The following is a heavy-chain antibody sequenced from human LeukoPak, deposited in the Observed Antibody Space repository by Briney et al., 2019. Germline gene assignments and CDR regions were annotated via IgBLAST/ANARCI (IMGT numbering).Heavy chain of an antibody. CDR2: IIPIFGRG. V-gene: IGHV1-69*04. D-gene: IGHD3-9*01. CDR1: VGTFSSYA. CDR3: ARSPLPGYSPFDY. Sequence: ASVKVSCKASVGTFSSYAISWVRQAPGQGLEWMGRIIPIFGRGNYAQKFQGRVTITADKSTSTAYMELSSLRSGDTAVYYCARSPLPGYSPFDYWGQGTLVTVSP. J-gene: IGHJ4*02.